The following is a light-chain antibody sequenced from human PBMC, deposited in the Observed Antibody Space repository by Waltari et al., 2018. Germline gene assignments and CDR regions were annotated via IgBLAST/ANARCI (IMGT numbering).Light chain of an antibody. V-gene: IGKV1-39*01. CDR3: QQSYTTPRTYKNPRT. Sequence: DIQLTQSPSSLSASVGDRVSIPRRSSESIGNRLNWYQQRPGKAPKLRIYAASTLQSGVPSRFTGSGSGTDFTLTISSLQPEDFATDYCQQSYTTPRTYKNPRTFGQGTQVEIK. CDR2: AAS. J-gene: IGKJ1*01. CDR1: ESIGNR.